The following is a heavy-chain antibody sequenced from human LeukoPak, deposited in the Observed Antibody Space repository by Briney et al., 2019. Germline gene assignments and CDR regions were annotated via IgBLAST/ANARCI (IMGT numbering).Heavy chain of an antibody. J-gene: IGHJ6*02. CDR1: GYTFTGYY. D-gene: IGHD3-10*01. Sequence: GASVKVSCKASGYTFTGYYMHWVRQAPGQGLEWMGWINPNSGGTNYAQKFQGWVTMTRDTSISTAYMELSRLRSDDTAVYYCARGWGLWFGELSGTLDVWGQGTTVTVSS. CDR2: INPNSGGT. CDR3: ARGWGLWFGELSGTLDV. V-gene: IGHV1-2*04.